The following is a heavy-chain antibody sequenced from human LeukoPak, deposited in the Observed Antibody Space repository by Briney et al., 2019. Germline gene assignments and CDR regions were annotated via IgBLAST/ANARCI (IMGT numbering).Heavy chain of an antibody. D-gene: IGHD3-22*01. CDR2: IRYDGSNK. CDR3: ATLPYYYDSSGSYYFDY. V-gene: IGHV3-30*02. J-gene: IGHJ4*02. Sequence: GGSLRLSCAASGFTFSSYGMHWVRQAPGKGLEWVAFIRYDGSNKHYADSVKGRFTISRDNSKNTLYLQMNSLRVEDTAVYYCATLPYYYDSSGSYYFDYWGQGTLVTVSS. CDR1: GFTFSSYG.